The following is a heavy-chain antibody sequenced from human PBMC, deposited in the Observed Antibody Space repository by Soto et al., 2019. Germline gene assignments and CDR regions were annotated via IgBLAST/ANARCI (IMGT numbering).Heavy chain of an antibody. Sequence: GGSLRLSCAASGFTFRDFAMSWVRQAPGRGLEWVSTISGRVNSVFYADSVRGRFTVSRDNSKNTLYLQMNSLRAEDTALYYCAKDSGLPDFGIVMHAFDVWGQGTMVTVSS. CDR1: GFTFRDFA. V-gene: IGHV3-23*01. CDR2: ISGRVNSV. J-gene: IGHJ3*01. CDR3: AKDSGLPDFGIVMHAFDV. D-gene: IGHD3-3*01.